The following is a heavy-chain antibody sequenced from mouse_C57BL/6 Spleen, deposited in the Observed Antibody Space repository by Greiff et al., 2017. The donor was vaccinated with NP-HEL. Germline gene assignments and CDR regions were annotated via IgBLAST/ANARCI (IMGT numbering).Heavy chain of an antibody. CDR1: GYTFTDYN. J-gene: IGHJ4*01. Sequence: EVQLQQSGPELVKPGASVKIPCKASGYTFTDYNMDWVKQSHGKSLEWIGDINPNNGGTIYNQKFKGKATLTVDKSSSTAYMELRSLTSEDTAVYYCARGISNYVDYAMDYWGQGTSVIVSS. V-gene: IGHV1-18*01. D-gene: IGHD2-5*01. CDR2: INPNNGGT. CDR3: ARGISNYVDYAMDY.